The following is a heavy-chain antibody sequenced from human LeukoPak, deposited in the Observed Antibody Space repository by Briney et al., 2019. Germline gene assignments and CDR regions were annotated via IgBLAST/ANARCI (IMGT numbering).Heavy chain of an antibody. V-gene: IGHV3-7*03. CDR2: IKQGGSEK. CDR1: GFSFSTYW. D-gene: IGHD5-24*01. Sequence: GGSLRLSCVASGFSFSTYWMSWVRQAPGKGLEWVANIKQGGSEKYYVDSVKGRFTISRDDAKNSVYLQMNSLRAEDTAVYYCASEGYNSNYFDYWGQGALVTVSS. CDR3: ASEGYNSNYFDY. J-gene: IGHJ4*02.